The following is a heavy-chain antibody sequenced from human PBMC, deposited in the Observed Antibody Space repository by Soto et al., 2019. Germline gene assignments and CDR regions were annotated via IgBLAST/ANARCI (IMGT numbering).Heavy chain of an antibody. J-gene: IGHJ4*02. Sequence: PGGSLRLSCAASGFTFDDYAMHWVRQAPGKGLEWVSGISWNSGSIGYADSVKGRFTISRDNAKNSLYLQMNSLRAEDTALYYCAKDSGAAWDYFDYWGQGTLVTVSS. V-gene: IGHV3-9*01. CDR2: ISWNSGSI. CDR3: AKDSGAAWDYFDY. CDR1: GFTFDDYA. D-gene: IGHD6-13*01.